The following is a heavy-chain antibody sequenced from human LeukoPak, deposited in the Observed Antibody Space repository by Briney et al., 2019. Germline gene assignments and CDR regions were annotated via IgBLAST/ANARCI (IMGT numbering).Heavy chain of an antibody. CDR3: ARGTVRVFDDSSGSGDY. V-gene: IGHV1-3*01. CDR2: INAGNGNT. Sequence: VASVKVSCKASGGTFSSYAIHWVRQAPGQRLEWMGWINAGNGNTKYSQKFQGRVTITRDTSASTAYMELSSLRSEDTAVYYCARGTVRVFDDSSGSGDYWGQGTLVTVSS. J-gene: IGHJ4*02. D-gene: IGHD3-22*01. CDR1: GGTFSSYA.